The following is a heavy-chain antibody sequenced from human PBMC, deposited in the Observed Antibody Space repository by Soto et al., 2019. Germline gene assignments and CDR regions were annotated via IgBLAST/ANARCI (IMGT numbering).Heavy chain of an antibody. Sequence: SETLSLTCTVSGGSISSSSYYWGWIRQPPGKGLEWIGSIYYSGSTYYNPSLKSRVTISVDTSKNQFPLKLSSVTAADTAVYYCAGQAVAGESLDCWGQGTLVTVSS. V-gene: IGHV4-39*01. J-gene: IGHJ4*02. D-gene: IGHD6-19*01. CDR1: GGSISSSSYY. CDR3: AGQAVAGESLDC. CDR2: IYYSGST.